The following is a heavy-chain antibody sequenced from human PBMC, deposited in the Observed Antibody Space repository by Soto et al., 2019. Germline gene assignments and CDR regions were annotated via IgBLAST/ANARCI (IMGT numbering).Heavy chain of an antibody. CDR3: ARGGDYGDYSIDY. CDR1: GGTFSSYA. Sequence: SVKVSCKASGGTFSSYAISWVRQAPGQGLEWMGGIIPIFGTANYAQKFQGRVTITADESTSTAYMELSSLRSEDTAVYYCARGGDYGDYSIDYWGQGTLVTVSS. V-gene: IGHV1-69*13. CDR2: IIPIFGTA. J-gene: IGHJ4*02. D-gene: IGHD4-17*01.